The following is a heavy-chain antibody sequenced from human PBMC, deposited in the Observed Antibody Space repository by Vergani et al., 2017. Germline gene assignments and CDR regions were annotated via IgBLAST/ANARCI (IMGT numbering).Heavy chain of an antibody. Sequence: QVQLQESGPGLVKPSETLTLTCDVFDSSIMTNPYWGWFRQSPGKGLEWIGCIHHSGDTHDNSSLKSRVSISIVSSSKFSLSLTSVTAADTAIYYCARRRGSGGFFPSSYFYGMDVWGHGTTVTVSS. D-gene: IGHD3-10*01. CDR3: ARRRGSGGFFPSSYFYGMDV. J-gene: IGHJ6*02. V-gene: IGHV4-38-2*01. CDR2: IHHSGDT. CDR1: DSSIMTNPY.